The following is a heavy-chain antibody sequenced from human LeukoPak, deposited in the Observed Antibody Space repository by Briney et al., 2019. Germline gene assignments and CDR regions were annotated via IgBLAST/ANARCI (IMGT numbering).Heavy chain of an antibody. D-gene: IGHD2-15*01. CDR3: AREGSIVARTDY. CDR1: GFTFSTYA. J-gene: IGHJ4*02. CDR2: ISGSGGGT. V-gene: IGHV3-23*01. Sequence: GGSLRLSCAASGFTFSTYAMSWVRQAAGKGLEWVSLISGSGGGTYYADSVKGRFTISRDNSKNTLYLQMNGLKTEDTAVYYCAREGSIVARTDYWGQGALVIVSS.